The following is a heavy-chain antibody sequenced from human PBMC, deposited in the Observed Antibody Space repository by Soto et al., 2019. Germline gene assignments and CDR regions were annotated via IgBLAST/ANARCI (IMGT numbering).Heavy chain of an antibody. Sequence: EVQLLESGGGLVQPGGSLRLSCAASAFSFSSYGMSWVRQAPGKGLEWVSHITGSGDSTDYADSVKGRFTISRDNSKNTLFLQMNSLRVEGTAIYFCAKSHRFCTGGSCGAFDTWGHGTMVTAS. CDR3: AKSHRFCTGGSCGAFDT. V-gene: IGHV3-23*01. J-gene: IGHJ3*02. CDR1: AFSFSSYG. CDR2: ITGSGDST. D-gene: IGHD2-8*02.